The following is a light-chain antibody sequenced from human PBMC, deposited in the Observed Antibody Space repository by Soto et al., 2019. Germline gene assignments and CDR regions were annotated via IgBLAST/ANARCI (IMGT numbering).Light chain of an antibody. CDR1: QSVRSSY. CDR3: QRYGSSPRT. V-gene: IGKV3-20*01. J-gene: IGKJ1*01. Sequence: EIVLTQSPGTLSLSPGERATLSCRASQSVRSSYLAWFQQKPGQAPRLLIYGASSRATGIPDRFSGSGSGTDFTLTISRLEPEDFAVYYCQRYGSSPRTFGQGTKVDIK. CDR2: GAS.